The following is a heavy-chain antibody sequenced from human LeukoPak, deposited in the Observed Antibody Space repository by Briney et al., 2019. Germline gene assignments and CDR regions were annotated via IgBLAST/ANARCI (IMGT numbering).Heavy chain of an antibody. V-gene: IGHV1-18*01. CDR2: ISAYNGNT. CDR3: ARDYYDSSGYLRDY. Sequence: GASVKVSCKASGYTFTSYGISWVRQAPGQGLTWMGWISAYNGNTNYAQKLQGRITMTTDTSTSTAYMDLRSLRSDDTAVYYCARDYYDSSGYLRDYWGQGTLVTVSS. J-gene: IGHJ4*02. D-gene: IGHD3-22*01. CDR1: GYTFTSYG.